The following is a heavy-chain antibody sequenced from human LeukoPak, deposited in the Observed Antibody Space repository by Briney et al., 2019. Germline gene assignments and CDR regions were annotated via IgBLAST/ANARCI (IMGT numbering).Heavy chain of an antibody. CDR1: GGTFSSYA. V-gene: IGHV1-69*05. J-gene: IGHJ4*02. CDR2: ITPIFGTA. D-gene: IGHD2-2*01. Sequence: GASVKVSCKASGGTFSSYAISWVRQAPGQGLEWMGGITPIFGTANYAQKFQGRVTITTDESTSTAYMELSSLRSEDTAVYYCAVGYCSSTSCPYYFDYWGQGTLVTVSS. CDR3: AVGYCSSTSCPYYFDY.